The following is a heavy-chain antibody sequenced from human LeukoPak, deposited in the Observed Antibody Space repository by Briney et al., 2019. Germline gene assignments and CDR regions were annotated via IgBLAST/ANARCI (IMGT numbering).Heavy chain of an antibody. CDR2: INYSGST. CDR3: ARGGGYCSSTSCYPNAFDI. V-gene: IGHV4-30-4*08. CDR1: GGSISSGDYY. J-gene: IGHJ3*02. D-gene: IGHD2-2*01. Sequence: SQTLSLTCTVSGGSISSGDYYWSWIRQPPGKGLEWIGYINYSGSTYYNPSLKSLVTISVDTSKNQFSLKLRSVNAADTAVYYCARGGGYCSSTSCYPNAFDIWGQGTMVTVSS.